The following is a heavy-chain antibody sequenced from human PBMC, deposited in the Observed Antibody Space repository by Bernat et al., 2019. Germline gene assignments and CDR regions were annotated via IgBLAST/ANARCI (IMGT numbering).Heavy chain of an antibody. Sequence: QVHLVESGGGVVQPGRSLRLSCAASGFTFTSFAMHWVRQGPGKGLEWVATISHDGNNKYYADAVKGRCAISRDNSENTLYLQMNSLRAEDTALYYCVNDGSETYSIYLYCYHMDVWGRGTTVTVS. CDR1: GFTFTSFA. V-gene: IGHV3-30*01. J-gene: IGHJ6*03. CDR2: ISHDGNNK. D-gene: IGHD3-10*01. CDR3: VNDGSETYSIYLYCYHMDV.